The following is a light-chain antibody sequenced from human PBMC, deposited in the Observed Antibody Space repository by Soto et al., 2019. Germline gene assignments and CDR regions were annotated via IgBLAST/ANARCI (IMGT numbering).Light chain of an antibody. V-gene: IGKV2-28*01. Sequence: DIVMTQSPLSLPVTPGEPASISCRSSQSLLHSNGYNYLDWYLQNPGQSPQLMIYLGSNRASGVPDRFSGSGSGTDFTLKISRVEAEDVGVYYCLQALQTPNTFGQGTKLEIK. CDR2: LGS. CDR1: QSLLHSNGYNY. CDR3: LQALQTPNT. J-gene: IGKJ2*01.